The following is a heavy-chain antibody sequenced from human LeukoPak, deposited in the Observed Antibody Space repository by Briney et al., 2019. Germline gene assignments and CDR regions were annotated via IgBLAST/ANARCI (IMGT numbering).Heavy chain of an antibody. V-gene: IGHV4-34*01. CDR3: ARGRYNWNY. CDR2: INHSGST. D-gene: IGHD1-20*01. J-gene: IGHJ4*02. CDR1: GGSFSGYY. Sequence: SETLSLTCAVYGGSFSGYYWSWIRQPPGKGLEWIGEINHSGSTNYNPSLNSRVTISVDTSKNQFSLKLRSVTAADTAVYYCARGRYNWNYWGQGILVTVSS.